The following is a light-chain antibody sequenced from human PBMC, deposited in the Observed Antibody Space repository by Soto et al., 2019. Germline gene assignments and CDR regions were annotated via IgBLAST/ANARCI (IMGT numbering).Light chain of an antibody. J-gene: IGKJ4*01. CDR1: QDISNY. CDR3: QQYDNLLT. Sequence: DIQMTQSPSSLSASVGDRVTITCQASQDISNYLNWYQQKPGKAPKLLIYDASNLETGVPSRFIGSGSGTDFTFTNSSLQPEDIATYYCQQYDNLLTFGGGTKVEIK. V-gene: IGKV1-33*01. CDR2: DAS.